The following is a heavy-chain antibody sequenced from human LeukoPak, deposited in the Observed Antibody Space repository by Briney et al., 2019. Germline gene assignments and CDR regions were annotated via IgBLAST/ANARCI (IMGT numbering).Heavy chain of an antibody. CDR3: ARGGYSSSWNDY. V-gene: IGHV3-48*01. Sequence: GGSLRLSCGASGFSFSTYSMNWVRQAPGKGLEWVSFISSSSTTIYYADSVKGRFTISRDNSKNTLYLQMNSLRAEDTAVYYCARGGYSSSWNDYWGQGTLVTVSS. D-gene: IGHD6-13*01. J-gene: IGHJ4*02. CDR1: GFSFSTYS. CDR2: ISSSSTTI.